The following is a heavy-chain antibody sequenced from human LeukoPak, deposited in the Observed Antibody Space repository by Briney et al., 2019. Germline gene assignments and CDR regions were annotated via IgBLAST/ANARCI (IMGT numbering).Heavy chain of an antibody. V-gene: IGHV1-24*01. CDR3: ATAKQWLGSFDY. CDR1: GYTLTELS. D-gene: IGHD6-19*01. J-gene: IGHJ4*02. CDR2: FDPEDGET. Sequence: GASVKVSCKVSGYTLTELSMHWVRQAPGKGLEWMGGFDPEDGETIYAQKFQGRVTMTEDTSTDTAYMELSSPRSEDTAVYYCATAKQWLGSFDYWGQGTLVTVSS.